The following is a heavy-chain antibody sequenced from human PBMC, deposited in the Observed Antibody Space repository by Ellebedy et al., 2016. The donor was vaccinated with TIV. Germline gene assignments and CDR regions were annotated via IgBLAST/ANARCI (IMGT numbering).Heavy chain of an antibody. D-gene: IGHD2-21*02. V-gene: IGHV4-31*03. CDR1: GGSISTGPYY. Sequence: SETLSLXXTVSGGSISTGPYYWNWIRQHPEKGLEWIGYIFHTGTTYYNPSLKSRLTISVDTSKNQFSLELTSVTAADTAVYYCARIEVVSGAYHGMDVWGQGTVVTVSS. CDR2: IFHTGTT. CDR3: ARIEVVSGAYHGMDV. J-gene: IGHJ6*02.